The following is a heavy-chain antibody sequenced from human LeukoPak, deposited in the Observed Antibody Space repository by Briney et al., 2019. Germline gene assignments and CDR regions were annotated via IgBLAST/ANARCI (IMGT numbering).Heavy chain of an antibody. CDR2: IWYDGSNK. CDR1: GFTFSNYG. V-gene: IGHV3-33*01. J-gene: IGHJ4*02. D-gene: IGHD1-26*01. CDR3: AAYSGSSPGGDY. Sequence: SGGSLRLSSAASGFTFSNYGMHWVRQAPGKGLEWVAVIWYDGSNKYYADSVKGRFTISRDNSKNTLYLQMNSLRAEDTAVYYCAAYSGSSPGGDYWGQGTLVTASS.